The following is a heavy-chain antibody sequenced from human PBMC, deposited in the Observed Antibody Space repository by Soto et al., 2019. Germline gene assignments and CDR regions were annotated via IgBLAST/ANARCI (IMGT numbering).Heavy chain of an antibody. V-gene: IGHV4-30-4*01. CDR3: ARELNYYDSRGYDWANAFDI. D-gene: IGHD3-22*01. CDR1: GGSISSGDYY. J-gene: IGHJ3*02. CDR2: IYYSGST. Sequence: SETLSLTCTVSGGSISSGDYYWSWIRQPPWKGLEWIGYIYYSGSTYYNPSLKSRVTISVDTSKNQFSLKLSSVTAADTAVYYCARELNYYDSRGYDWANAFDIWGQGTMVTVSS.